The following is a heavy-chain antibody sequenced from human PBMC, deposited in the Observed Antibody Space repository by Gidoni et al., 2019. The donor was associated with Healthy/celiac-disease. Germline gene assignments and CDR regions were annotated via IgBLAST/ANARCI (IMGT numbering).Heavy chain of an antibody. J-gene: IGHJ5*02. D-gene: IGHD2-15*01. CDR1: GFTFSSYG. CDR3: ARDRYCSGGSCYFWFDP. V-gene: IGHV3-33*01. CDR2: IWYDGSNK. Sequence: QVQLVESGGGVVQPGRSLRLSCAASGFTFSSYGMHWVRQAPGKGLEWVAVIWYDGSNKYYADSVKGRFTISRDNSKNTLYLQMNSLRAEDTAVYYCARDRYCSGGSCYFWFDPWGQGTLVTVSS.